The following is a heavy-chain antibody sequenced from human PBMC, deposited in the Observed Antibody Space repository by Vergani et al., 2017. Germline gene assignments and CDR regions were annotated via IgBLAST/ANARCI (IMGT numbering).Heavy chain of an antibody. CDR1: GYTFTGYY. Sequence: QVQLVQSGAEVQKPGASVKVSCKASGYTFTGYYMHWVRQAPGQGLEWMGWINPNSGGTNYAQKFQGRVTMTRDTSISTAYMELSSLRSEDTAVYYCANHYGSGSYYFDCWGQGTLVTVSS. D-gene: IGHD3-10*01. CDR2: INPNSGGT. V-gene: IGHV1-2*02. J-gene: IGHJ4*02. CDR3: ANHYGSGSYYFDC.